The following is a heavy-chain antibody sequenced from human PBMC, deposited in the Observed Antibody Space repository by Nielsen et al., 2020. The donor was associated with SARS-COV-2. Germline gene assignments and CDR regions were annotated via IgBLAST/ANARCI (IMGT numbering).Heavy chain of an antibody. V-gene: IGHV1-3*01. CDR1: RYSFASYS. Sequence: ASVKVSCKASRYSFASYSMHWVRQAPGQRLEWMGWINAGNGNTRYSQKFQGRVTITRDTSASTAYMELSSLRSEDTAVYYCARRLGSHDGFDIWGQGTMVTVSS. CDR3: ARRLGSHDGFDI. D-gene: IGHD2-2*03. CDR2: INAGNGNT. J-gene: IGHJ3*02.